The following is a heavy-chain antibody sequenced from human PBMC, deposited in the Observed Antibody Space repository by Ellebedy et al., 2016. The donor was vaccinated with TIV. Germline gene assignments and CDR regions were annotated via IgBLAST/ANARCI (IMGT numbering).Heavy chain of an antibody. J-gene: IGHJ4*02. CDR3: AKPGRTIVTSGIFDY. CDR2: ISGSSLST. V-gene: IGHV3-23*01. Sequence: GGSLTLSXAVSGFTFSNYAMSWVRQAPGKGLEWVSSISGSSLSTYYADSVKGRFTISRDNSKNTIFLQVNRLKAEDTAVYYCAKPGRTIVTSGIFDYWGRGTLVTVSS. CDR1: GFTFSNYA. D-gene: IGHD4-11*01.